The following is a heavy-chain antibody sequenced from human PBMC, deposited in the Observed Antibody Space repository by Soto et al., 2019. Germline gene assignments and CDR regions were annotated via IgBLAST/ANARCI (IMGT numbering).Heavy chain of an antibody. D-gene: IGHD2-2*01. Sequence: QVQLQESGPGLVKPSQTLSLTCTVSGGSLKSGGYYWSWIRQHPGRGLEWIGYIYYTGRTYYNPSLERRVTFSVDTSKNQFFLKLSTVTGADTAVYYCARDVTSNHNCCVLWGHGTLVTVSS. CDR1: GGSLKSGGYY. V-gene: IGHV4-31*02. J-gene: IGHJ5*02. CDR3: ARDVTSNHNCCVL. CDR2: IYYTGRT.